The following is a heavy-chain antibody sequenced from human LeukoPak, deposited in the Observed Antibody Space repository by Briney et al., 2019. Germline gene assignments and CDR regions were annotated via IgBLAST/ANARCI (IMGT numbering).Heavy chain of an antibody. CDR1: GFTFSSYG. J-gene: IGHJ3*02. D-gene: IGHD3-22*01. Sequence: PGGSLRLSCAASGFTFSSYGMHWVRQAPGKGLEWVAFIRYDGSNKYYADSVKGRFTISRDNSKNTLYLQMNSLRAEDTAVYYCAKVSGYYDSSGSSFDAFDIWGQGTMVTVSS. V-gene: IGHV3-30*02. CDR2: IRYDGSNK. CDR3: AKVSGYYDSSGSSFDAFDI.